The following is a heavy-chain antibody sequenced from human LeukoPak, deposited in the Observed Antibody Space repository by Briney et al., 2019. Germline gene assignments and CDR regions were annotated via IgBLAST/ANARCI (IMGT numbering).Heavy chain of an antibody. CDR3: ARDEGFTYGSGSYFGY. CDR1: GFTFSSYA. J-gene: IGHJ4*02. D-gene: IGHD3-10*01. CDR2: ISSSSSTI. V-gene: IGHV3-48*04. Sequence: GGSLRLSCAASGFTFSSYAMSWVRQAPGKGLEWVSYISSSSSTIYYADSVKGRFTISRDNAKNSLYLQMNSLRAEDTAVYYCARDEGFTYGSGSYFGYWGQGTLVTVSS.